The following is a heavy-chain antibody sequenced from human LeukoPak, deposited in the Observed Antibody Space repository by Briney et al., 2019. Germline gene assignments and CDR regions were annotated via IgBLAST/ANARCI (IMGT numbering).Heavy chain of an antibody. CDR2: ISSSSSYI. CDR1: GFTFSSYS. D-gene: IGHD2-2*01. CDR3: AREGYCSSTSCYAGGGMDV. Sequence: GGSLRLSCAASGFTFSSYSMNWVRQAPGKGLEWVSSISSSSSYIYYADSVKGRFTISGDNAKNSLYLQMNSLRAEDTAVYYCAREGYCSSTSCYAGGGMDVWGQGTTVTVSS. V-gene: IGHV3-21*01. J-gene: IGHJ6*02.